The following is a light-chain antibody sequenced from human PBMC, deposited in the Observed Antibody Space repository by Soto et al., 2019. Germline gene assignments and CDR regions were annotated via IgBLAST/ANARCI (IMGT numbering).Light chain of an antibody. Sequence: DIQMTQSPSSLSASVGDRVTITCRASQSISSYLNWYQQKPGKAPKLLIYAASSLQSGVPSRFSGSGSGTDFTLTISSLQPEDFATYYCQQGYSTRITFGQGTRLEIK. CDR2: AAS. J-gene: IGKJ5*01. V-gene: IGKV1-39*01. CDR3: QQGYSTRIT. CDR1: QSISSY.